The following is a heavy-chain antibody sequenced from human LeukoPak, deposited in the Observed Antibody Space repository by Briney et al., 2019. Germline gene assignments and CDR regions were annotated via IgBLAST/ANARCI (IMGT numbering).Heavy chain of an antibody. CDR3: AKGRSSNSQYLGDY. V-gene: IGHV3-23*01. Sequence: PGGSLRLSCAASGFTFSTYAMTWVRQAPGKGLEWVSGISARGDIRNYADSVKGRFTISRDNSKNTLYLQMNSLRAEDTAVYYCAKGRSSNSQYLGDYWGQGTLVTVSS. CDR2: ISARGDIR. J-gene: IGHJ4*02. CDR1: GFTFSTYA. D-gene: IGHD6-6*01.